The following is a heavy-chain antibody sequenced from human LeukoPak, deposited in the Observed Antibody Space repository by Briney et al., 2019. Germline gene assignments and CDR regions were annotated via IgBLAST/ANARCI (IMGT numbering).Heavy chain of an antibody. CDR3: ARDAGNSGYGCDL. J-gene: IGHJ5*02. CDR1: GFSFDNYC. Sequence: GGSLRLSCAASGFSFDNYCMNWVRQAPGKGLEWVSTISSSSNYIYYADSVKGRFTISRDNAKNSLYLQMNSLRAEDTAVYYCARDAGNSGYGCDLWGQGTLVTVPS. CDR2: ISSSSNYI. D-gene: IGHD5-12*01. V-gene: IGHV3-21*01.